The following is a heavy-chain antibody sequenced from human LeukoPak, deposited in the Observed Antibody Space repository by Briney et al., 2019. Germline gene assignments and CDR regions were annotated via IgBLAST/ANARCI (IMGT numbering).Heavy chain of an antibody. V-gene: IGHV4-59*08. CDR3: ARDRYYYYYMDV. Sequence: SETLSLTCTVSGASISSYYWSWIRQPPGKGLEWIGYIYKTGSTNYNPSLKSRVTISVDTSKNQFSLKLSSVTAADTAVYYCARDRYYYYYMDVWGKGTTVTISS. J-gene: IGHJ6*03. CDR1: GASISSYY. CDR2: IYKTGST.